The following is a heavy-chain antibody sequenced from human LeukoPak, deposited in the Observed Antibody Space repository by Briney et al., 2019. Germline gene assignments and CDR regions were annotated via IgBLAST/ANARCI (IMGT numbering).Heavy chain of an antibody. V-gene: IGHV3-33*08. Sequence: GGSLRLSCAASGFTFSSYGMHWVRQAPRKGLEWVAVIWYDGSNKYYADSVKGRFTISRDNSKNTLYLQMNSLRAEDTAVYYCARRYSSGWDDAFDIWGQGTMVTVSS. J-gene: IGHJ3*02. CDR3: ARRYSSGWDDAFDI. CDR2: IWYDGSNK. CDR1: GFTFSSYG. D-gene: IGHD6-19*01.